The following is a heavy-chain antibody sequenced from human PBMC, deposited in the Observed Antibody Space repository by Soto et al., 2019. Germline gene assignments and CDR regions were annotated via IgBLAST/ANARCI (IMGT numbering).Heavy chain of an antibody. V-gene: IGHV4-30-4*01. CDR2: IYYSGST. D-gene: IGHD3-22*01. CDR1: GGSISSGDYY. CDR3: ARESSSGCFGY. J-gene: IGHJ4*02. Sequence: PSETLSLTCTVSGGSISSGDYYWSWIRQPPGKGLEWIGYIYYSGSTYYNPSLKSRVTISVDTSKNQFSLKLSSVTAADTAVYYCARESSSGCFGYWGRGTLVTVSS.